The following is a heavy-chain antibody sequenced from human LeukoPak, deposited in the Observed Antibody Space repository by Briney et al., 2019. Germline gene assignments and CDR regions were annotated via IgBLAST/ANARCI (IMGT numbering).Heavy chain of an antibody. J-gene: IGHJ4*02. CDR1: GGSFSGYY. CDR3: AREKERYSDY. V-gene: IGHV4-34*01. D-gene: IGHD5-18*01. Sequence: PSETLSLTCAVYGGSFSGYYWSWIRQPPRKGLEWIGEINHSGSTIYNPSLKSRVTISADTSKNQFSLKLSSVTAADTAVYYCAREKERYSDYWGQGTLVTVSS. CDR2: INHSGST.